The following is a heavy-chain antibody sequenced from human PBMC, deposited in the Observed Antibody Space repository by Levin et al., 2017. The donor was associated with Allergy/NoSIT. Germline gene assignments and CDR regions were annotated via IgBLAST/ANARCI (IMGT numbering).Heavy chain of an antibody. CDR1: GGSISSGDYY. D-gene: IGHD2-2*01. V-gene: IGHV4-30-4*01. Sequence: SETLSLTCTVSGGSISSGDYYWSWIRQPPGKGLEWIGYIYYSGSTYYNPSLKSRVTISVDTSKNQFSLKLSSVTAADTAVYYCARARYCSSTSCYSVANWFDPWGQGTLVTVSS. CDR2: IYYSGST. CDR3: ARARYCSSTSCYSVANWFDP. J-gene: IGHJ5*02.